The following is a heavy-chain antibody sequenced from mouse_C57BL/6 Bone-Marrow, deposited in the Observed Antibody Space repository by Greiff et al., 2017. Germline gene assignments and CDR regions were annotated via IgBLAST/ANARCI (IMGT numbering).Heavy chain of an antibody. CDR1: GYTFTSYT. J-gene: IGHJ4*01. CDR3: ARSGASKAGHCAMDY. D-gene: IGHD3-3*01. CDR2: INPSSGYT. V-gene: IGHV1-4*01. Sequence: QVQLKESGAELARPGASVKMSCKASGYTFTSYTMHWVKQRPGQGLEWIGYINPSSGYTKYNQKFKDKATLTADKSSSTAYMQLSSLTSEDSAVYYCARSGASKAGHCAMDYWGQGTSVTVSS.